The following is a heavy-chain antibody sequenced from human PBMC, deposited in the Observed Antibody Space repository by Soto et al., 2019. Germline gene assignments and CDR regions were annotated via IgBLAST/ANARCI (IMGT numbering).Heavy chain of an antibody. CDR3: ARDRYCRGGSCYPRRINWFGP. CDR2: INHSGST. V-gene: IGHV4-34*01. D-gene: IGHD2-15*01. CDR1: GGSFSGYY. Sequence: QVQLQQWGAGLLKPSETLSLTCAVYGGSFSGYYWSWIRQPPGKGLEWIGEINHSGSTNYNPSLKRRVTVSVDTSKNQFSRKLSAVTAADTAVYYCARDRYCRGGSCYPRRINWFGPWGQGTLVTVSS. J-gene: IGHJ5*02.